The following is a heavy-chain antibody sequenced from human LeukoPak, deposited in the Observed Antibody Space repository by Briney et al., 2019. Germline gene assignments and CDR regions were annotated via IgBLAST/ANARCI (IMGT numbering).Heavy chain of an antibody. J-gene: IGHJ4*02. CDR1: GFTFSTYP. CDR3: ARGYSYGYFDY. D-gene: IGHD5-18*01. V-gene: IGHV3-53*01. CDR2: IYTVGNT. Sequence: PGGSLRLSCSASGFTFSTYPMHWVRQAPGRGLEWVSVIYTVGNTYYAESVKGRFTISRDNSKNTLYLQMNSLRAEDTAVYYCARGYSYGYFDYWGQGTLVTVSS.